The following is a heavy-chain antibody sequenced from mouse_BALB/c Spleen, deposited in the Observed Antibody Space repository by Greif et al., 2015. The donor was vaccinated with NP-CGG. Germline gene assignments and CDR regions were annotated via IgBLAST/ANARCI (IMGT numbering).Heavy chain of an antibody. CDR1: GFNIKDYY. CDR3: NERLRGGYWYFDV. Sequence: AQLQQSGAELVRSGASVKLSCTASGFNIKDYYMHWVKQRPEQGLEWIGWIDPENGDTEYAPKFQGKATMTADTSSNTAYLQLSSLTSEDTAVYYCNERLRGGYWYFDVWGAGTTVTVSS. V-gene: IGHV14-4*02. D-gene: IGHD1-2*01. CDR2: IDPENGDT. J-gene: IGHJ1*01.